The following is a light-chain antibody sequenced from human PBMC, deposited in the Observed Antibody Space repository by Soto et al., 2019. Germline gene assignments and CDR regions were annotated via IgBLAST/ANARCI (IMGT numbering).Light chain of an antibody. V-gene: IGLV2-14*01. CDR3: ISYTSGSTRV. CDR1: SSDVGGYNY. Sequence: QSALTQPASVSGSPGQSITISCTGTSSDVGGYNYVSWYQQHPGKAPKLMIYEVSNRHSGVSNRFSGSKSGKTASLTISGVQAEDEADYYRISYTSGSTRVFGGGTKLTVL. J-gene: IGLJ3*02. CDR2: EVS.